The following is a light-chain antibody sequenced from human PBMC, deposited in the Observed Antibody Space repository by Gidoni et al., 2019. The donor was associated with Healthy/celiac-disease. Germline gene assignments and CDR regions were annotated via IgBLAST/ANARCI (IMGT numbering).Light chain of an antibody. CDR3: QQSYSTPPT. CDR2: AAS. J-gene: IGKJ1*01. Sequence: DIQMTQSPSSLSASVGDRVTITCRASQSISSYLNWYQQKPGKAPKLLIYAASRLQSGVPSRFSRSGSVTDFTLTISSLQPEDFATYYCQQSYSTPPTFGQXTKVEIK. CDR1: QSISSY. V-gene: IGKV1-39*01.